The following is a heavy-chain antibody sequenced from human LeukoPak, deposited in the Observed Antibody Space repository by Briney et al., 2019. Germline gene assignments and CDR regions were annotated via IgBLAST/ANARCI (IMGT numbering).Heavy chain of an antibody. Sequence: GGSLRLSCAASGFTFSSYAMSWVRQAPGKGLEWVSAISGSGGSTYYADSVKGRFTISRDNSKNTLYLQTNSLRAEDTAVYYCAKHSHFEWLTPFDPWGQGTLVTVSS. V-gene: IGHV3-23*01. J-gene: IGHJ5*02. CDR2: ISGSGGST. D-gene: IGHD3-9*01. CDR1: GFTFSSYA. CDR3: AKHSHFEWLTPFDP.